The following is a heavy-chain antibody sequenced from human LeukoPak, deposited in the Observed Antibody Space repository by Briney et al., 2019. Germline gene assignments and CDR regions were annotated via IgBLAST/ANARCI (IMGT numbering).Heavy chain of an antibody. Sequence: ASVKVSCKASGYTFTSYGISWLRQAPGQGLEWMGWISAYNGNTNYAQKLQGRVTMTTDTSTSTAYMELRSLRSDDTAVYYCARDPGYSSSYGNWFDPWGQGTLVTVSS. CDR2: ISAYNGNT. J-gene: IGHJ5*02. V-gene: IGHV1-18*01. D-gene: IGHD6-13*01. CDR3: ARDPGYSSSYGNWFDP. CDR1: GYTFTSYG.